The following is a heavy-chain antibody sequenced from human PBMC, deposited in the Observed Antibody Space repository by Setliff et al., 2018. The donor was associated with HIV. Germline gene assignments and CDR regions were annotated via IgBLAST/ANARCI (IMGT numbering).Heavy chain of an antibody. Sequence: ASVKVSCKASGYTFTSYGISWVRQAPGQGLEWMGWISAYNGNTNYAQKLQGRVTMTTDTSTSTAYMELRSLRSDDTAVYYCARATTVTIYYYYGVDVWGQGTTVTVS. CDR3: ARATTVTIYYYYGVDV. CDR1: GYTFTSYG. J-gene: IGHJ6*02. D-gene: IGHD4-17*01. V-gene: IGHV1-18*01. CDR2: ISAYNGNT.